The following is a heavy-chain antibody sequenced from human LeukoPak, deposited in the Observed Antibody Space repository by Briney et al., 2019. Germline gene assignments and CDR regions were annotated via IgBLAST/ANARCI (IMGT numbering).Heavy chain of an antibody. Sequence: SGTLSLTCGVSGGSISGTNWWSWVRQPPGQGLEWIGEISLAGQTNYNPSLNGRVTTSLDKSSNQLSLHLTSVTAADTATYFCSRENGPFCPFGYWGQGTLVIVSS. J-gene: IGHJ4*02. V-gene: IGHV4-4*02. D-gene: IGHD2-8*01. CDR2: ISLAGQT. CDR3: SRENGPFCPFGY. CDR1: GGSISGTNW.